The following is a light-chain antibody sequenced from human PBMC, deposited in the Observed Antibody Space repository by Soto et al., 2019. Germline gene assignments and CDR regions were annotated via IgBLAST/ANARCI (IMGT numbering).Light chain of an antibody. J-gene: IGLJ2*01. V-gene: IGLV1-40*01. CDR2: GNS. CDR3: QSYDSSLSVHVV. Sequence: QSALTQPPSVSGAPAQRVTISCTGSSSNIGAGYDVHWYQQLPGTAPKLLIYGNSNRPSGVPDRFSGSKSGTSASLAITGLQAEDEADYYCQSYDSSLSVHVVFGGGTKLTVL. CDR1: SSNIGAGYD.